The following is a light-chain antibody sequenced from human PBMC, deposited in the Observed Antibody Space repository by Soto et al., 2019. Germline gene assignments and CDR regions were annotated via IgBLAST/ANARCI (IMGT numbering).Light chain of an antibody. Sequence: DIVMTQSPATLSVSPGERATLSCRASQSVSSDLAWYQQKPGQAPRLLIYGTSTRATGIPARFTGIGSGTEFTLTISSMRSEDFAVYYCQQYNNWPTFGQGTKVDIK. CDR3: QQYNNWPT. CDR2: GTS. V-gene: IGKV3-15*01. J-gene: IGKJ1*01. CDR1: QSVSSD.